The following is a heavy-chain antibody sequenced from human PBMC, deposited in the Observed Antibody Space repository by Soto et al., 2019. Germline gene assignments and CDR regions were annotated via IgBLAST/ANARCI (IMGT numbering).Heavy chain of an antibody. CDR2: IYSIGST. CDR1: GGSISSSSY. J-gene: IGHJ5*02. V-gene: IGHV4-39*01. D-gene: IGHD2-2*01. Sequence: PSETLSLTCTVSGGSISSSSYWGWIRQPPGKGLEWIGSIYSIGSTYYNPSLKSRVTISVDTSKSQFSLRLASVTAADTAVYYCARLGHYYQSLDPWGQGTLVTVSS. CDR3: ARLGHYYQSLDP.